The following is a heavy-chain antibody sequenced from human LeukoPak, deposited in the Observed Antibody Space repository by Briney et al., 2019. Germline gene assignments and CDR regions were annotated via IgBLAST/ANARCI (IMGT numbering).Heavy chain of an antibody. J-gene: IGHJ5*02. Sequence: SETLSLACTVSGVSISSSSYCWGWIRPPPGKGLEWIGSICYSGSTFYNPSLKSRVTLSVDTSKNQFSLELSSVTAADTALYYCARTENYIPEDCFDPWGQGTLVTVSS. CDR3: ARTENYIPEDCFDP. CDR1: GVSISSSSYC. V-gene: IGHV4-39*01. D-gene: IGHD5-24*01. CDR2: ICYSGST.